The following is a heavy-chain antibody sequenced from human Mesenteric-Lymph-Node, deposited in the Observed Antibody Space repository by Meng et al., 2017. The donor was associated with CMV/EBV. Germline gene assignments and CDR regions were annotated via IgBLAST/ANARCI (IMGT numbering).Heavy chain of an antibody. V-gene: IGHV3-30*02. CDR2: IGYDGKNK. CDR1: GFTFSTYG. CDR3: AKERTSVLVVDFDY. Sequence: GESLKISCAASGFTFSTYGIHWVRQAPGKGLEWVAFIGYDGKNKYYSDSVKGRFTISRDNSKNTLYVQMNSLRPEDTAVYYCAKERTSVLVVDFDYWGQGTLVTVSS. D-gene: IGHD3-22*01. J-gene: IGHJ4*02.